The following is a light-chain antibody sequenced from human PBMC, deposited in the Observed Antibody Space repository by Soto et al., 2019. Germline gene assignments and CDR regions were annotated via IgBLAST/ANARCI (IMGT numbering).Light chain of an antibody. CDR1: QPISRW. CDR2: GGS. CDR3: QQANSFPWT. J-gene: IGKJ1*01. Sequence: DIQMTQSPSSVSASVGDRVTITCRASQPISRWLAWYQQKPGKAPKVLIYGGSSLQSGVPSRFSGSGSGTDFTLTISSLQPEDFATYYCQQANSFPWTFGQGTKVEIK. V-gene: IGKV1-12*01.